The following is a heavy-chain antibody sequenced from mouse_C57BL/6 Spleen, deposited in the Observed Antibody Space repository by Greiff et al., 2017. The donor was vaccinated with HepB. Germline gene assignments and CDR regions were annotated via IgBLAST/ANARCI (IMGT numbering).Heavy chain of an antibody. V-gene: IGHV2-2*01. J-gene: IGHJ4*01. Sequence: QVHVKQSGPGLVQPSQSLSITCTVSGFSLTSYGVHWVRQSPGKGLEWLGVIWSGGSTDYNAAFISRLSISKDNSKSQVFFKMNSLQADDTAIYYCARHGSSYGAMDYWGQGTSVTVSS. CDR3: ARHGSSYGAMDY. CDR1: GFSLTSYG. D-gene: IGHD1-1*01. CDR2: IWSGGST.